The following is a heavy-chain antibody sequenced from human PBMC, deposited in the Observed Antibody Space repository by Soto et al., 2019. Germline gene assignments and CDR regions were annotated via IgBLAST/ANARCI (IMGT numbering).Heavy chain of an antibody. Sequence: QLQLQESGPGLVKPSETLSLTCTVSGGSISSGSFYWGWIRQPPGKGLEWIGSIYYTRNTYYNPSLKSRVTISVDSSKNQFSQKLSSVTAADTAVYYCARHWEQWLGYIDYWGQGTLVAVSS. V-gene: IGHV4-39*01. CDR3: ARHWEQWLGYIDY. J-gene: IGHJ4*02. D-gene: IGHD6-19*01. CDR1: GGSISSGSFY. CDR2: IYYTRNT.